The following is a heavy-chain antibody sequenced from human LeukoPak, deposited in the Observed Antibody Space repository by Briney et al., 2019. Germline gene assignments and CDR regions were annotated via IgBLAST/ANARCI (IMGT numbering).Heavy chain of an antibody. CDR2: IYYSGST. CDR3: ARTTDYSSSWYYFDY. Sequence: SETLSLTCSVSGGSISSSSDYWAWIRQPPGKGLEWIGSIYYSGSTYYNPSLKSRVTISVDTSKNQFSLKLSSVTAADTAVYYCARTTDYSSSWYYFDYWGQGTLVTVSS. D-gene: IGHD6-13*01. V-gene: IGHV4-39*01. CDR1: GGSISSSSDY. J-gene: IGHJ4*02.